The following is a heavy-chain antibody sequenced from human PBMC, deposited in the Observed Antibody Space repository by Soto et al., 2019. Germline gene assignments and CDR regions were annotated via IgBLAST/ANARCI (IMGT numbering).Heavy chain of an antibody. D-gene: IGHD3-3*01. CDR3: NTYDFGGGHTPL. Sequence: QLVESGGGLVKPGGSLALSCAGSGFAFTNVWLHWVRQAPGKGLEWVGRIKSKPDGETTDYAAPVKGRFTISRDDSTNTLYLQMNSLQTEDSGLYYGNTYDFGGGHTPLWGQGTLVTVSS. CDR2: IKSKPDGETT. CDR1: GFAFTNVW. J-gene: IGHJ4*02. V-gene: IGHV3-15*07.